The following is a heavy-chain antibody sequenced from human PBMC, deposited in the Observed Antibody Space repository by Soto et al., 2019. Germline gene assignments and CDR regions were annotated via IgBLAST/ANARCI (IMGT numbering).Heavy chain of an antibody. CDR3: ARAHSHRKNYYFWSWSPSDV. V-gene: IGHV1-69*06. CDR1: GGTFSSYA. D-gene: IGHD3-3*01. CDR2: IIPIFGTA. J-gene: IGHJ6*02. Sequence: QVQLVQSGAAVKKPGSSVKVSCKASGGTFSSYAISWVRQAPGHGLEWMGGIIPIFGTANYAQKFQGRVTITADKATSTAYMELSSLRSEDTAVYYCARAHSHRKNYYFWSWSPSDVWGQGTTVTVSS.